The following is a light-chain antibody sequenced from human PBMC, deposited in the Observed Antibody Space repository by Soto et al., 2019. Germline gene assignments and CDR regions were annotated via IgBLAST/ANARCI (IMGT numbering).Light chain of an antibody. Sequence: DIQMTQSPSTLSASVGDRVSITCRASQSINNWLAWYQQKPGKAPKLLIFDASTLEGGVPSRFSGSGSGSEFTLTICSLQPDDFATYYSQHYNRYSGAFGGGTKVELK. CDR2: DAS. CDR1: QSINNW. V-gene: IGKV1-5*01. CDR3: QHYNRYSGA. J-gene: IGKJ4*01.